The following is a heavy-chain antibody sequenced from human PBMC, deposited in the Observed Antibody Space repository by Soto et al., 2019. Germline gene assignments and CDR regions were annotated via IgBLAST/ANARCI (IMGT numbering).Heavy chain of an antibody. Sequence: QVQLVESGGGVVQPGASLRLSCVASGFRFSGFAMHWVRQAPGKGLEWVAVISFDGSEKFYVDSVKGRFSISRDDFHSTVFLQMDSLRPEDTGVYYCARDLGGYVHLWDKSNYWRQGTLLTVSS. J-gene: IGHJ4*02. CDR3: ARDLGGYVHLWDKSNY. CDR2: ISFDGSEK. D-gene: IGHD5-12*01. V-gene: IGHV3-30*04. CDR1: GFRFSGFA.